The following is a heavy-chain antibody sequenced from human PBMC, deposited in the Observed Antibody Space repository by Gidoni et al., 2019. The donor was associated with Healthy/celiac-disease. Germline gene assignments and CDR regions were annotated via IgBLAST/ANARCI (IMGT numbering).Heavy chain of an antibody. V-gene: IGHV3-23*01. Sequence: VQLLESGGGLVQPGGSLRLSCAASGFTFSSYAMSWVRQAPGKGLEWVSAISGSGGSTYYADSVKGRFTSSRDNSKNTLYLQMNSLRAEDTAVYYCANVGYCSGGSCSHYYFDYWGQGTLVTVSS. CDR1: GFTFSSYA. CDR3: ANVGYCSGGSCSHYYFDY. J-gene: IGHJ4*02. D-gene: IGHD2-15*01. CDR2: ISGSGGST.